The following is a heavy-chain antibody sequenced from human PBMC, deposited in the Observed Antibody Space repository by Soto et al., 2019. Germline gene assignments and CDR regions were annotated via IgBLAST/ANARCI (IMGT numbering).Heavy chain of an antibody. J-gene: IGHJ4*02. V-gene: IGHV4-30-4*01. CDR2: IHTSGSS. CDR1: GGSISSNDYS. CDR3: ARGEYSYGYVDFDF. Sequence: QVQLQESGPGLVKPSQTLSLTCTVSGGSISSNDYSWSWIRQPPGKGLEWIGSIHTSGSSYYNPSLRSRVSISVEASKNQCCLKLNSVSATDTAVYYCARGEYSYGYVDFDFWGQGTLVTVSS. D-gene: IGHD5-18*01.